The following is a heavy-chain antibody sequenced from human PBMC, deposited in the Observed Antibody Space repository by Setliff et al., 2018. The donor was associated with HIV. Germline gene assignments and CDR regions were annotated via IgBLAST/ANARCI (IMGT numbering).Heavy chain of an antibody. Sequence: GGSLRLSCAASGFTFSSYDMQWVRQAPGKGLEWVSAIGIAGDAYYAGSVKGRFTISRESAKNSLYLHMNSLTAGDTAVYYCARRGIIGTSHYHGMDVWGQGTTVTVSS. D-gene: IGHD1-20*01. CDR1: GFTFSSYD. CDR3: ARRGIIGTSHYHGMDV. J-gene: IGHJ6*02. CDR2: IGIAGDA. V-gene: IGHV3-13*01.